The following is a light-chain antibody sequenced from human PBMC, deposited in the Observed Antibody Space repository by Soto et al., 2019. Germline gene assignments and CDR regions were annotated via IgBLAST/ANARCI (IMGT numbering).Light chain of an antibody. Sequence: IQLTQSPSSLSASVGDRVTITCRASQGISSYLAWYQQKPGKAPKLLIYAASTLQSGVPSRFSGSGSGTDFTLSRSSLQPEDFATYYCQQLKSYPFTFGPGNKGDIK. J-gene: IGKJ3*01. CDR1: QGISSY. CDR3: QQLKSYPFT. CDR2: AAS. V-gene: IGKV1-9*01.